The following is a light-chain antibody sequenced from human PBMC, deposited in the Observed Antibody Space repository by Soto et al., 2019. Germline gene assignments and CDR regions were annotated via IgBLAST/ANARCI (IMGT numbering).Light chain of an antibody. CDR3: LQHYSNPRS. J-gene: IGKJ4*01. Sequence: DLVFTRPPLLLPWLHGERATIKCKSSQSVLYRPNNKSCLAWYQHKPGQPPKMLIYWASIRESGVPDRFSGSGSGTDFTLTISSLQSEDVAAYYCLQHYSNPRSFGGGTKVDIK. CDR1: QSVLYRPNNKSC. V-gene: IGKV4-1*01. CDR2: WAS.